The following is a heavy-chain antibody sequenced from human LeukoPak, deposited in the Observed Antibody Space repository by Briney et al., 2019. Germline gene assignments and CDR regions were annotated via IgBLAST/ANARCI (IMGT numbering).Heavy chain of an antibody. J-gene: IGHJ6*03. CDR3: ARRLSDYYYYYMDV. CDR1: GYTFTGYY. Sequence: ASVTVSFMASGYTFTGYYMHWVRQAPGQGLAWMGWINPNSGGTNYAQKFQGRVTMTRDTSISTAYMELSRLRSDDTAVYYCARRLSDYYYYYMDVWGKGTTVTVSS. CDR2: INPNSGGT. D-gene: IGHD3-3*01. V-gene: IGHV1-2*02.